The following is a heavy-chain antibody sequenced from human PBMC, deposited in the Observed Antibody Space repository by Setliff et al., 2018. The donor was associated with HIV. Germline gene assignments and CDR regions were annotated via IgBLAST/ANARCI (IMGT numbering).Heavy chain of an antibody. J-gene: IGHJ4*02. CDR3: ARVLPYNSALDN. CDR1: GFTFTNFW. V-gene: IGHV3-33*08. Sequence: GGSLRLSCATSGFTFTNFWMTWVRQAPGKGLEWVANIWFDGGNKNYADSVKGRFTLSRDTSKNTMYLQMNSLRHEDTALYYCARVLPYNSALDNWGQGTLVTVSS. D-gene: IGHD6-25*01. CDR2: IWFDGGNK.